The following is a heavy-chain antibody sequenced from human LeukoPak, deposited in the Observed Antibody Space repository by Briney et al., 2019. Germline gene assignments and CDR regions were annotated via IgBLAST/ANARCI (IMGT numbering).Heavy chain of an antibody. CDR3: ARVFLPNVGVFGMDV. J-gene: IGHJ6*02. Sequence: ASVKVSCKASGYTFTGYYMHWVRQAPGQGLEWMGWINPNSGGTNYAQKFQGRVTMTRDTSISTAYMELSRLRSDDTAVYYCARVFLPNVGVFGMDVWGQGTTVTVPS. CDR2: INPNSGGT. CDR1: GYTFTGYY. V-gene: IGHV1-2*02. D-gene: IGHD3-3*01.